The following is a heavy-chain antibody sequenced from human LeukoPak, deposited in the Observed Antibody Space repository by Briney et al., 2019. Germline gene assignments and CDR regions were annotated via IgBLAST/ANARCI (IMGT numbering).Heavy chain of an antibody. CDR1: GFNFRAYW. D-gene: IGHD3-22*01. CDR2: ILSDGSKE. CDR3: VRDDDRPDNGLDY. J-gene: IGHJ4*02. Sequence: PGGSLRLSCTTSGFNFRAYWMGWVRQAPGKGLERVAVILSDGSKEFYTDSVKGRFTISRDNSKNTLYLQMNSLRAEDTAVYYCVRDDDRPDNGLDYWGQGTLVTVSS. V-gene: IGHV3-33*01.